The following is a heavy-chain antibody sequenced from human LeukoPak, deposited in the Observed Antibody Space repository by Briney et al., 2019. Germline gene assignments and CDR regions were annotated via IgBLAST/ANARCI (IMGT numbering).Heavy chain of an antibody. Sequence: GESLKISCKASGYTFTRNAIGWVRQMPGKGLEWLGFIYPGDSDTRYSPSFQGQVTISADKSITTAYLQWSSLKASDTAIYYCARKARDYYYMDVWGKGTMVTVSS. CDR2: IYPGDSDT. CDR3: ARKARDYYYMDV. CDR1: GYTFTRNA. V-gene: IGHV5-51*01. J-gene: IGHJ6*03.